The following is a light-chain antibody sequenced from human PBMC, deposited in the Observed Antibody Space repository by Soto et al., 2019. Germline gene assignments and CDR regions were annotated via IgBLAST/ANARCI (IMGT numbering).Light chain of an antibody. CDR1: QTVSVN. CDR3: QQYNDWPPFT. CDR2: GAS. J-gene: IGKJ3*01. Sequence: EIVMTQSPATLSVSPGERATLSCRASQTVSVNLAWYQQKPGQAPRLLIYGASTRATGVPARFSGSGSVTEFTLTISSLQSEDFAVYYCQQYNDWPPFTFGPGTRVDIK. V-gene: IGKV3-15*01.